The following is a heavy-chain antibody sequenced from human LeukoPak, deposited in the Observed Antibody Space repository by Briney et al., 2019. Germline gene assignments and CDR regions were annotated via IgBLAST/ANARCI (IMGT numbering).Heavy chain of an antibody. V-gene: IGHV3-20*04. CDR3: ARGKYYYYYMDV. J-gene: IGHJ6*03. CDR2: INWNGGST. Sequence: GGSLRLSCAASGFTFSSYWMHWVRQAPGKGLEWVSGINWNGGSTGYADSVKGRFTISRDNAKNSLYLQMNSLRAEDTALYYCARGKYYYYYMDVWGKGTTVTVSS. CDR1: GFTFSSYW.